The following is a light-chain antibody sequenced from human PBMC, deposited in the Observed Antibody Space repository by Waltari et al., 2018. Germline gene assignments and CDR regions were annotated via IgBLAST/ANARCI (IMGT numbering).Light chain of an antibody. CDR3: QVWDTSSNLHVV. CDR2: DDS. J-gene: IGLJ2*01. V-gene: IGLV3-21*03. CDR1: NIGSKS. Sequence: SYVLTQPPSVSVAPGKTARITCGGNNIGSKSVHWYQQKPGQAPVLVVYDDSDRPSGSPERFSGSNSGNTATLTISRVETGDEADYYCQVWDTSSNLHVVVGGGAKLTVL.